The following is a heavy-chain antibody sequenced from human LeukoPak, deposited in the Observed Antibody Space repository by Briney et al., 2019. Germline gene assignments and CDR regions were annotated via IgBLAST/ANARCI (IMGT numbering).Heavy chain of an antibody. CDR2: LNWNGDTT. V-gene: IGHV3-20*04. CDR3: ASRHSDGYFDY. J-gene: IGHJ4*02. Sequence: TGGSLRLSCAASGFTFDEYVMSWVRQLPGKGLEWVSGLNWNGDTTDYADSVRGRFTISRDNAKNSLYLQINSLTAEDTAFYYCASRHSDGYFDYWGQGTLVTVSS. D-gene: IGHD3-22*01. CDR1: GFTFDEYV.